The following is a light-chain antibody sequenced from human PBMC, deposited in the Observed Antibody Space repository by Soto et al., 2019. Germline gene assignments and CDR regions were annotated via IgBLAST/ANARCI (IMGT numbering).Light chain of an antibody. Sequence: EIVLTQSPGTLSLSPGERATLSCRASQSVSSSYLAWYQQKPGQAPRLLIYGASSRATGIPDRFSGSGSGTGFTLTISRLEPEDFAVYYCQQYGSSPYTFGQGTKLDI. J-gene: IGKJ2*01. V-gene: IGKV3-20*01. CDR2: GAS. CDR3: QQYGSSPYT. CDR1: QSVSSSY.